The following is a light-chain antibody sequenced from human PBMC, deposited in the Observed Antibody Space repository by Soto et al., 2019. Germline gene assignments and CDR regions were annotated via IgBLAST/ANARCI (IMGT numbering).Light chain of an antibody. V-gene: IGKV2-28*01. J-gene: IGKJ1*01. Sequence: DIVMTQSPLSLPVTPGEPASISCRSSQSLLYSNGYNYLDWYLQKPGQSPQLLIYMGSNRASGVPDRFSGSGSGTDFILKISRVEAEDVGIYYCMQTLQTRTFGQGTEVEIK. CDR2: MGS. CDR1: QSLLYSNGYNY. CDR3: MQTLQTRT.